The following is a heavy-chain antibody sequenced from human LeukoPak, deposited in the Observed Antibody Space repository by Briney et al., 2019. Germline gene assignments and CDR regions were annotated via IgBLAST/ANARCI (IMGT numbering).Heavy chain of an antibody. J-gene: IGHJ4*02. CDR2: IRQDGDTK. CDR1: GFPFNAYW. V-gene: IGHV3-7*03. Sequence: GGSLRLSCAASGFPFNAYWMTWVRQAPGKGLEWVANIRQDGDTKYYVDSVKGRFTISRDNAMNSLYLHMNSLRAEDTAIYYCARSLPYGTTWYGRSDFWGQGTLVTVSS. D-gene: IGHD6-13*01. CDR3: ARSLPYGTTWYGRSDF.